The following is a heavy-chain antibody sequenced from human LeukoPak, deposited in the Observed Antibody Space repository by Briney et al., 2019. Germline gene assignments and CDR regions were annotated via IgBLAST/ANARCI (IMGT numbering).Heavy chain of an antibody. CDR3: ARESFKGGYCSSTSCLVDY. CDR1: GFTFSSYG. D-gene: IGHD2-2*01. J-gene: IGHJ4*02. Sequence: PGGSLRLSCAASGFTFSSYGMHWVRQAPGKGLEWVAVIWYDGSNKYYADSVKGRFTISRDNSRNTLYLRMNSLRAEDTAVYYCARESFKGGYCSSTSCLVDYWGQETLVTVSS. V-gene: IGHV3-33*08. CDR2: IWYDGSNK.